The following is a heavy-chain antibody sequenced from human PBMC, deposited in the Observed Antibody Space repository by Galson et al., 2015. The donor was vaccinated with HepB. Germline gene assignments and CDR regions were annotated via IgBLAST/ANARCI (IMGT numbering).Heavy chain of an antibody. V-gene: IGHV1-18*01. CDR1: GYTFTTYG. J-gene: IGHJ4*02. CDR3: ARDYCSSASCYTLFDC. CDR2: TSAYNGNT. D-gene: IGHD2-2*02. Sequence: SVKVSCKASGYTFTTYGISWVRQAPGQGLEWMGWTSAYNGNTNYAQKLQGRVTMTTDTSTSTAYMELRNLKSDDTAVYYCARDYCSSASCYTLFDCWGQGTLVTVSS.